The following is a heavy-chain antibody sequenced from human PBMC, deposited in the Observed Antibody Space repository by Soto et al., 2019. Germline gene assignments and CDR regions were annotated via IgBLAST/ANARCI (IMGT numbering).Heavy chain of an antibody. V-gene: IGHV3-33*01. D-gene: IGHD1-26*01. CDR3: VREGPRKIVGAIDY. CDR2: VRRAGSYE. J-gene: IGHJ4*02. Sequence: QVQLVESGGGVVQPGRSLRISCATSGFSFSNFAMHWFRQAPGKGLEWVSTVRRAGSYEQYGDSVKGRFTISRDNHKNTLYLQMNSTRVGDTAVYYCVREGPRKIVGAIDYWGQGTLVTVSS. CDR1: GFSFSNFA.